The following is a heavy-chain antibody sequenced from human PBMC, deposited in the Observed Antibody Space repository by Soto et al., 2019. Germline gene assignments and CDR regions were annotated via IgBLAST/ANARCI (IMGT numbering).Heavy chain of an antibody. CDR2: INPNSGGT. CDR3: ARGRYCSSTSCYTTPNYGMDV. D-gene: IGHD2-2*02. V-gene: IGHV1-2*04. J-gene: IGHJ6*02. CDR1: GYTFTGYY. Sequence: ASVKVSCKAPGYTFTGYYMHWVRQAPGQGLEWMGWINPNSGGTNYAQKFQGWVTMTRDTSISTAYMELSRLRSDDTAVYYCARGRYCSSTSCYTTPNYGMDVWGQGTTVTVSS.